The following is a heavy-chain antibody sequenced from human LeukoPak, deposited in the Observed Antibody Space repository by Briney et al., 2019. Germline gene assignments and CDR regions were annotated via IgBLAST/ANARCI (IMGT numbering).Heavy chain of an antibody. D-gene: IGHD3-3*01. J-gene: IGHJ6*02. V-gene: IGHV3-33*01. CDR3: ARDRAYYDFWSGYRPTTNYYGMDV. Sequence: GGSLRLSCGASGFTFSSHGMHWVRQAPGKGLEWVAVIWYDGSNKYYADSVKGRFTISRDNSKNTLHLQMNSLRAEDTAVYYCARDRAYYDFWSGYRPTTNYYGMDVWGQGTTVTVSS. CDR1: GFTFSSHG. CDR2: IWYDGSNK.